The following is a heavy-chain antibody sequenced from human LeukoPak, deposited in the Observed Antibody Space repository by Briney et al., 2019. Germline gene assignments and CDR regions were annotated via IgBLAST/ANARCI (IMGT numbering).Heavy chain of an antibody. CDR2: INHSGST. Sequence: SETLSLTCAVYGGSFSGFYWSWIRQPPGKGLEWIGEINHSGSTNYNPSLKSRVTRSVDTSKNQFSLKLSSVTAAATAVYYCARGTAYYDLSIRQEPVASFIWGERTMVTLSS. CDR1: GGSFSGFY. D-gene: IGHD3-3*01. V-gene: IGHV4-34*01. J-gene: IGHJ3*02. CDR3: ARGTAYYDLSIRQEPVASFI.